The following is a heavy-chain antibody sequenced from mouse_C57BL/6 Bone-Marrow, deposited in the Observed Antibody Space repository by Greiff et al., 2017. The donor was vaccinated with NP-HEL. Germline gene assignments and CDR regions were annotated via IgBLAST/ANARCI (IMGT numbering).Heavy chain of an antibody. V-gene: IGHV1-81*01. CDR1: GYTFTSYG. CDR2: IYPRSGNT. Sequence: QVQLKESGAELARPGASVKLSCKASGYTFTSYGISWVKQRTGQGLEWIGEIYPRSGNTYYNEKFKGKATLTADKSSSTAYMELRSLTSEDSAVYFCARGGNYSKRFAYGGQGTLVTVSA. D-gene: IGHD2-5*01. CDR3: ARGGNYSKRFAY. J-gene: IGHJ3*01.